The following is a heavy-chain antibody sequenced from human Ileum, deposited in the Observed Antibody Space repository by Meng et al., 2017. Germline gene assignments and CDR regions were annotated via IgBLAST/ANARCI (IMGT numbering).Heavy chain of an antibody. CDR1: GDSISTTIW. V-gene: IGHV4-4*02. CDR3: AANSGKKMHS. CDR2: IYHSGLV. Sequence: QVQLPASGPGLVKPSVTLSLPCAVSGDSISTTIWWNWVRQPPGEGLEWIGEIYHSGLVNYNLSLKSRVTLSIDKSKNQFSLKLISVTAADTGVYYCAANSGKKMHSWGQGTLVTVSS. D-gene: IGHD4-23*01. J-gene: IGHJ4*02.